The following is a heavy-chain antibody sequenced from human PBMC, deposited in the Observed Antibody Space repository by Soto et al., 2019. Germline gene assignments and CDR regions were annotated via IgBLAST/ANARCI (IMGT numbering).Heavy chain of an antibody. CDR2: IYYSGST. J-gene: IGHJ4*02. CDR1: GGSISSYY. Sequence: QVQLQESGPGLVKPSETLSLTCTVSGGSISSYYWSWIRQPPGKGLEWIGYIYYSGSTNYNPSLKSRVTISVDTSKNQFSLKLSSVTAADTAVYYCARRYGDCFDYWGQGTLVTVCS. V-gene: IGHV4-59*08. D-gene: IGHD4-17*01. CDR3: ARRYGDCFDY.